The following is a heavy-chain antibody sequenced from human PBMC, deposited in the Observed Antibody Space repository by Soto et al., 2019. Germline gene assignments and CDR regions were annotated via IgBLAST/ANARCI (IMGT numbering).Heavy chain of an antibody. CDR3: AKDKQRSVTSDAFDI. CDR2: IIPIFDST. CDR1: GGTFSNYA. Sequence: SVKVSCKASGGTFSNYAINCVRQPPLQGLEWMGGIIPIFDSTNSAQKFQGRVTLTADESTSTIYMELSSLTSEDTGVYYCAKDKQRSVTSDAFDIWGQGTMVTVSS. V-gene: IGHV1-69*13. D-gene: IGHD6-25*01. J-gene: IGHJ3*02.